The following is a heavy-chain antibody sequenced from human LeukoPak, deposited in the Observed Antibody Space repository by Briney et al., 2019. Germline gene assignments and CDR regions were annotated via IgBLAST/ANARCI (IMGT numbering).Heavy chain of an antibody. V-gene: IGHV4-59*08. CDR1: GGSISSLD. CDR3: ARHRAYSSSSPFDY. Sequence: SETLSLTCSVSGGSISSLDWSWIRQPPGKGLEWIGYIYYTGSTNYNPSLKSRVTMFVDMSKNQFSLRLSSVTAAGTAVYYCARHRAYSSSSPFDYWGQGTLVTVSS. CDR2: IYYTGST. J-gene: IGHJ4*02. D-gene: IGHD6-6*01.